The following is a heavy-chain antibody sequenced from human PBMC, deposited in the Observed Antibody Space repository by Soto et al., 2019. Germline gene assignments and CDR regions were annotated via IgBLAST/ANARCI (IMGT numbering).Heavy chain of an antibody. D-gene: IGHD2-21*02. CDR1: RGTFSSYA. CDR3: ARSIVVVTALDY. CDR2: INAGNGNT. J-gene: IGHJ4*02. Sequence: ASVKVSCKASRGTFSSYAVSWVRQAPGQRIEGIGWINAGNGNTKYSQKFQVRVTITRDTSASTAYMELSSLRSEDTAVYYCARSIVVVTALDYWGQGTLVTVSS. V-gene: IGHV1-3*01.